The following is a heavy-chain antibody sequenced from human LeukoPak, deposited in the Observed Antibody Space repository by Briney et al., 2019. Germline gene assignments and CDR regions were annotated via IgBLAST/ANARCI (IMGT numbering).Heavy chain of an antibody. J-gene: IGHJ4*02. D-gene: IGHD6-19*01. CDR2: INHSGST. CDR3: ATGIAVAGTGDY. CDR1: GGSFSGYY. V-gene: IGHV4-34*01. Sequence: ETLSLTXAXYGGSFSGYYWSWIRQPPGKGLEWIGEINHSGSTNYNPSLKSRVTISVDTSKNQFSLKLSSVTAADTAVYYCATGIAVAGTGDYWGQGTLVTVSS.